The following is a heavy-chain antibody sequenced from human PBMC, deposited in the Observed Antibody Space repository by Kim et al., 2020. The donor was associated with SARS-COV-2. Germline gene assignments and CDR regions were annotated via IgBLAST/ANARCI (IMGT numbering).Heavy chain of an antibody. V-gene: IGHV4-34*01. D-gene: IGHD1-1*01. CDR2: ST. J-gene: IGHJ5*02. Sequence: STNYNPSLTSRVTISVDTSKNQFSLKLSSVTAADTAVYYCAREATSWFDPWGQGTLVTVSS. CDR3: AREATSWFDP.